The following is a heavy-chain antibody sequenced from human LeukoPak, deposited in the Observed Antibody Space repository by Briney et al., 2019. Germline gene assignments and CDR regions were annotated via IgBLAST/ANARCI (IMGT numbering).Heavy chain of an antibody. Sequence: SETLSLTCTVSGGSINNSYWTWIRQPPGKGLEWIGHIYYSGSTNYNASLKSRVTISIDTSNNQFSLKLSSVTAADTAVYYCARGSSGDYPPGNYWGQGTLVTVSS. V-gene: IGHV4-59*01. D-gene: IGHD4-17*01. J-gene: IGHJ4*02. CDR2: IYYSGST. CDR1: GGSINNSY. CDR3: ARGSSGDYPPGNY.